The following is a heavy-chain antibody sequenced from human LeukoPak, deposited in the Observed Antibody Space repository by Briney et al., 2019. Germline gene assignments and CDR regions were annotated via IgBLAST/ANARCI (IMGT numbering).Heavy chain of an antibody. D-gene: IGHD6-13*01. CDR3: ARAPKKETFNRVAAVGSGVFDI. V-gene: IGHV4-59*01. CDR1: GGSISSYY. J-gene: IGHJ3*02. Sequence: PSETLSLICSVSGGSISSYYWSWVRQPPGKGLEWIGYIYDSGSTNYNPSLKSRVTISVDTSKNQFSLKLSSVTAADTAVYYCARAPKKETFNRVAAVGSGVFDIWGQGTMVTVSS. CDR2: IYDSGST.